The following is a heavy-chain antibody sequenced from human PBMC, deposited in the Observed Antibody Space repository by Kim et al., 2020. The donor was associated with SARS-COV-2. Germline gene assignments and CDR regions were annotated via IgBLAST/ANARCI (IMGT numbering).Heavy chain of an antibody. V-gene: IGHV4-39*01. J-gene: IGHJ4*02. D-gene: IGHD6-13*01. CDR2: IYYSGST. CDR1: GGSISSSSYY. CDR3: ARPLAAAGMGYFDY. Sequence: SETLSLTCTVSGGSISSSSYYWGWIRQPPGKGLEWIGSIYYSGSTYYNPSLKSRVTISVDTSKNQFSLKLSSVTAADTAVYYCARPLAAAGMGYFDYWGQGTLVTVSS.